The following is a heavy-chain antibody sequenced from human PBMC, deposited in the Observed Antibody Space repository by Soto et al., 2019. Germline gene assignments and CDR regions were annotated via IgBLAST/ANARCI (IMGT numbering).Heavy chain of an antibody. J-gene: IGHJ3*02. CDR3: ARATTYYDFWSGYSGAFDI. CDR1: GGSFSGYY. CDR2: INHSGST. V-gene: IGHV4-34*01. D-gene: IGHD3-3*01. Sequence: SETLSLTCAVYGGSFSGYYWSWIRQPPGKGLEWIGEINHSGSTNYNPSLKSRVTISVDTSKNQFSLKLSSVTAADTAVYYCARATTYYDFWSGYSGAFDIWGQGTMVTVSS.